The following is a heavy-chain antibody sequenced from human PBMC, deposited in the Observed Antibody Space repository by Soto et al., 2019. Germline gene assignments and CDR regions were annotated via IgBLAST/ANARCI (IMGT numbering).Heavy chain of an antibody. J-gene: IGHJ6*02. D-gene: IGHD7-27*01. Sequence: PSETLSLTCAVYGGSFSGYYWSWIRQPPGKGLEWIGEINHSGSTNYNPSLKRRVTISVDTSKNQFSLKLSSVTAADTAVYYCARGLSWGRYYYYYGMDVWGQGTTVTVSS. CDR3: ARGLSWGRYYYYYGMDV. CDR1: GGSFSGYY. CDR2: INHSGST. V-gene: IGHV4-34*01.